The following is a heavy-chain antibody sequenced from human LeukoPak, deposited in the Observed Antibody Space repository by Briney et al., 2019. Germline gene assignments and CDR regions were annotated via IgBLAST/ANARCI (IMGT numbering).Heavy chain of an antibody. CDR2: ISYDGSNK. CDR1: GFTFSSYG. V-gene: IGHV3-30*18. D-gene: IGHD4-17*01. CDR3: AKDVVYGDYAHNWFDP. J-gene: IGHJ5*02. Sequence: PGRSLRLSSAASGFTFSSYGMHWVRQAPGKGLEWVAVISYDGSNKYYADSVKGRFTISRDNSKNTLYLQMNSLRAEDTAVYYCAKDVVYGDYAHNWFDPWGQGTLVTVSS.